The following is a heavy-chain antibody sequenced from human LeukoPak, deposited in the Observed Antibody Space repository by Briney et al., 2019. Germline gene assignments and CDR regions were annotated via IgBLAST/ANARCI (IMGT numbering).Heavy chain of an antibody. CDR2: IYTSGST. D-gene: IGHD1-26*01. V-gene: IGHV4-4*07. CDR3: ARENSGSYREFDY. CDR1: GGSISSYY. Sequence: SETLSLTCTVSGGSISSYYWSWIRQPAGKGLEWIGRIYTSGSTTYNASLKSRVSMSVDTSKNQFSLKLSSVTAADTAVFYCARENSGSYREFDYWGQGTLVTVSS. J-gene: IGHJ4*02.